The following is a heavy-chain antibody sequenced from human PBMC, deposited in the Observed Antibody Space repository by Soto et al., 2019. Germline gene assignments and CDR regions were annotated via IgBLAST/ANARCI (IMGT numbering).Heavy chain of an antibody. J-gene: IGHJ4*02. CDR1: GGTFSSYA. CDR3: ARDRPGAWSGYYRLDY. V-gene: IGHV1-69*13. Sequence: VASVKVSCKASGGTFSSYAISWVRQAPGQGLEWMGGIIPIFGTANYAQKFQGRVTITADESTSTAYMELSSLRSEDTAVYYCARDRPGAWSGYYRLDYWGQGTLVTVSS. D-gene: IGHD3-3*01. CDR2: IIPIFGTA.